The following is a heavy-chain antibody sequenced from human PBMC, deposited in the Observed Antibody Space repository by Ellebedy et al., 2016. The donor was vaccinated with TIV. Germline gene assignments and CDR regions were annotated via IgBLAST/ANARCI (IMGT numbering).Heavy chain of an antibody. D-gene: IGHD1-26*01. Sequence: GESLKISCAASGFTLRTYGTHWVRQAPGKGPEWVAFISDDGTEKYYADSVKGRFTISRDISKNTFSLQMNSLRADDTAVYFCAEEGGPSRGASGMDVWGQGTTVSVSS. CDR2: ISDDGTEK. V-gene: IGHV3-30*18. CDR3: AEEGGPSRGASGMDV. J-gene: IGHJ6*02. CDR1: GFTLRTYG.